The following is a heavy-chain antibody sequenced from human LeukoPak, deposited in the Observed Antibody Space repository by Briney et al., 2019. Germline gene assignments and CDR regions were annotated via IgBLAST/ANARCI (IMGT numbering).Heavy chain of an antibody. V-gene: IGHV3-30*04. CDR2: MSYDGSNK. D-gene: IGHD6-13*01. Sequence: GKSLRLSCAASGFSFSSYAMHWVRQTPDKGLEWVALMSYDGSNKYDADSVKGRFTISRDNSKNTLFLQMNSLRAEDTAVYYCARGGGWSSSWYDRGPFDYWGQGTLVTVSS. J-gene: IGHJ4*02. CDR3: ARGGGWSSSWYDRGPFDY. CDR1: GFSFSSYA.